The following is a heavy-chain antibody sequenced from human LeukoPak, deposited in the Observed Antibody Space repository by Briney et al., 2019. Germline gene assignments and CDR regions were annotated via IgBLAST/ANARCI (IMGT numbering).Heavy chain of an antibody. CDR1: GDSISSGVYY. CDR2: IYNSGNT. CDR3: ARERLLRYDH. J-gene: IGHJ4*02. V-gene: IGHV4-31*03. D-gene: IGHD2-21*01. Sequence: SETLSLTCTVSGDSISSGVYYWTWIRQHPGKGLEFIGYIYNSGNTYYNPSLKRRLFISVDTSKNQFSLKLSSVTAADTALYYCARERLLRYDHWGQGTLVTVPS.